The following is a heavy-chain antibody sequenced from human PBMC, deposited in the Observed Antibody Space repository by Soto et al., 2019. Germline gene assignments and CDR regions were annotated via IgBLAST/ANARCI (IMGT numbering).Heavy chain of an antibody. Sequence: GGSLRLSCAASGFTFRSYYMSWVRQPPGKGLERVANKKQDGSEKYYVDTVKGRFTISRDNAENSLFLQVNNLRADDTAVYYCARDGYSAGIDIWGQGTMVTVSS. CDR3: ARDGYSAGIDI. V-gene: IGHV3-7*01. CDR1: GFTFRSYY. J-gene: IGHJ3*02. CDR2: KKQDGSEK. D-gene: IGHD5-18*01.